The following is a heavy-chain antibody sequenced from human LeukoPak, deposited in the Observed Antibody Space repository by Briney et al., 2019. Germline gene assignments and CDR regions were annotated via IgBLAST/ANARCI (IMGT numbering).Heavy chain of an antibody. Sequence: PGGSLRLSCAASGFTFRSYWMHWVRQAPGKGLVWVSRINGDGSSTGYEDSVKGRFTISRDNAKNTLYLQMKSLRAKDTAVYYCARDTRYGDGYKYWGQGTLVTVSS. J-gene: IGHJ4*02. D-gene: IGHD5-24*01. CDR1: GFTFRSYW. CDR3: ARDTRYGDGYKY. CDR2: INGDGSST. V-gene: IGHV3-74*01.